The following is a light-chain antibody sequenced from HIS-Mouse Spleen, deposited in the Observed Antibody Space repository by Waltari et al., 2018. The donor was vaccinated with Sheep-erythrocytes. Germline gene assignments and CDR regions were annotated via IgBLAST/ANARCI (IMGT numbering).Light chain of an antibody. CDR1: SSDVGGYNY. Sequence: QSALTQPRSVSGSPGQSVTISCPGTSSDVGGYNYVPWYQQHPGKAPQLMIYDVSKRPSGVPDRFSGSKSGNTASLTISGLQAEDEADYYCCSYAGSYNHVFATGTKVTVL. CDR2: DVS. V-gene: IGLV2-11*01. CDR3: CSYAGSYNHV. J-gene: IGLJ1*01.